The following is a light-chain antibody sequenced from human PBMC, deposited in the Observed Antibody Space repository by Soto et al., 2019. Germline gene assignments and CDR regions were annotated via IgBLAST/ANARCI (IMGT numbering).Light chain of an antibody. CDR1: SSDVGAYNY. CDR2: EVS. Sequence: SALTQPSSVSGSLGQSITISCTGTSSDVGAYNYVSWYQQQPGKAPKLMISEVSNRPSGVSNRFSGSKSGNTASLIISGPQAEDEADYYCCSFTSITTYVFGTGTKVTVL. CDR3: CSFTSITTYV. J-gene: IGLJ1*01. V-gene: IGLV2-14*01.